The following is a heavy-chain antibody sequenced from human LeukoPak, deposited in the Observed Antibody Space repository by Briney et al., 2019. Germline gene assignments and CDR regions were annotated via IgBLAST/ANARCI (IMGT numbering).Heavy chain of an antibody. V-gene: IGHV1-46*01. CDR1: GYTTYY. CDR2: INPRGSRT. D-gene: IGHD2-2*01. CDR3: AKDSRCWSVDY. Sequence: GASVKESCKASGYTTYYVHWVRQAPGQGLEWLGIINPRGSRTRYGQKFQGRVTLTRDTSTSTVYMELSSLRSEDTAVYYCAKDSRCWSVDYWGQGTLVIVSS. J-gene: IGHJ4*02.